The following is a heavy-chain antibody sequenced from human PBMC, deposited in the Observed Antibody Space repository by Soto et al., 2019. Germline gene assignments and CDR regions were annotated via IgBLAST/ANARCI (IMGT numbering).Heavy chain of an antibody. V-gene: IGHV3-9*01. CDR1: GFTFDDYA. Sequence: PGGSLRLSCAASGFTFDDYAMHWVRQAPGKGLEWVSGISWNSGSIGYADSVKGRFTISRDNSKNTLYLQMNSLRAEDTAVYYCAKDGSYDAFDIWGQGTMVTVSS. CDR2: ISWNSGSI. CDR3: AKDGSYDAFDI. D-gene: IGHD3-10*01. J-gene: IGHJ3*02.